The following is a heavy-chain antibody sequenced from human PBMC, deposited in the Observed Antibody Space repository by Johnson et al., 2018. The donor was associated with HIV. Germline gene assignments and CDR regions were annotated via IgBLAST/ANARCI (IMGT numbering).Heavy chain of an antibody. CDR3: ARDGHSSTPRCAFDI. CDR2: ISYDGSNK. D-gene: IGHD6-13*01. J-gene: IGHJ3*02. V-gene: IGHV3-30*04. CDR1: GFTFSSYA. Sequence: QVHLVESGGGVVQPGRSLRLSCAASGFTFSSYAMHWVRQAPGKGLEWVAVISYDGSNKYYTDSVKGRFTISRDNSKNTLYLQTNSLRPEDTAVYYCARDGHSSTPRCAFDIWGQGTMVTVSS.